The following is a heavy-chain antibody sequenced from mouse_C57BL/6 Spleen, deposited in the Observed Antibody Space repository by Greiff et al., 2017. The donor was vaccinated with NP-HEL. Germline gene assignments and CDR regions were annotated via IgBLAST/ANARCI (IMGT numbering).Heavy chain of an antibody. Sequence: EVQLVESGTVLARPGASVKMSCKTSGYTFTSYWMHWVKQRPGQGLEWIGAIYPGNSDTSYNQKFKGKAKLTAVTSASTAYMELSSLTNEDSAVYYCTRGNDYDREGGFAYWGQGTLVTVSA. CDR3: TRGNDYDREGGFAY. D-gene: IGHD2-4*01. CDR2: IYPGNSDT. J-gene: IGHJ3*01. CDR1: GYTFTSYW. V-gene: IGHV1-5*01.